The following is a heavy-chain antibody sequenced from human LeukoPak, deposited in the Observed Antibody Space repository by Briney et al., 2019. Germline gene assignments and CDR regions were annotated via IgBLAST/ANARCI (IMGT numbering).Heavy chain of an antibody. CDR1: GFTFSSYA. CDR2: SGSGGST. CDR3: AKDFWSGYYPNY. D-gene: IGHD3-3*01. J-gene: IGHJ4*02. Sequence: GGSLRLSCAASGFTFSSYAMSWVRQAPGKGLEWVSGSGSGGSTYYADSVKGRFTISRDNSKNTLYLQMNSLRAEDTAVYYCAKDFWSGYYPNYWGQGTLVTVSA. V-gene: IGHV3-23*01.